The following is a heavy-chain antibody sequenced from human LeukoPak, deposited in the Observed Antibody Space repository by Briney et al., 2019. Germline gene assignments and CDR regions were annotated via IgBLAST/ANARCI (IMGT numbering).Heavy chain of an antibody. Sequence: PSETLSLTCAVYGGSFSGCYWSWIRQPPGKGLEWIGEINHSGSTNYNPSLKSRVTISVDTSKNQFSLKLSSVTAADTAVYYCARWSNWKDLDYWGQGTLVTVSS. J-gene: IGHJ4*02. D-gene: IGHD1-1*01. V-gene: IGHV4-34*01. CDR1: GGSFSGCY. CDR3: ARWSNWKDLDY. CDR2: INHSGST.